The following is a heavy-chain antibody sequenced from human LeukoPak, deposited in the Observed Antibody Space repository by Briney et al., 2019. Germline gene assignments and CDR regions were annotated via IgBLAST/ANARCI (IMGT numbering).Heavy chain of an antibody. J-gene: IGHJ4*02. Sequence: SVKVSCKVSGYTLTELPMHWVRQATGKGLEWMGGFDPEDGETIYAQKFQGRVTMTEDTSTDTAYMELSRLRSEDTAVYYCATGSSGYYYFDYWGQGTLVTVSS. D-gene: IGHD3-22*01. CDR1: GYTLTELP. CDR2: FDPEDGET. CDR3: ATGSSGYYYFDY. V-gene: IGHV1-24*01.